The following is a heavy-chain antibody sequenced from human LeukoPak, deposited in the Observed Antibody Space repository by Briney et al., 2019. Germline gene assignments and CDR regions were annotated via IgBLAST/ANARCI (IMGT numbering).Heavy chain of an antibody. V-gene: IGHV1-2*02. CDR2: INPNSVGT. CDR1: GYTVTGYD. Sequence: ASVNVSGKASGYTVTGYDMQWVRQAPGQGLEWRGWINPNSVGTIYAQKLHGRVTMSRDTSISTAYMELSRLRSDDTAVYYCARERGDSSSWYSMDWYGVYSYYFDYWGQGTLVTVSS. D-gene: IGHD6-13*01. J-gene: IGHJ4*02. CDR3: ARERGDSSSWYSMDWYGVYSYYFDY.